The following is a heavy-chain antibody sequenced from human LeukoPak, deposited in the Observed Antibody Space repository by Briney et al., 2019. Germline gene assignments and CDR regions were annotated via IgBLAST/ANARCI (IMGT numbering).Heavy chain of an antibody. D-gene: IGHD2-8*02. CDR3: AKDRAELTGDVSDD. CDR1: GFTFSNYA. J-gene: IGHJ4*02. CDR2: ISGSGGST. Sequence: PGGSLRLSCSASGFTFSNYAMTWVRQAPGKGLEWASVISGSGGSTDYADSVKGRFTISRDNSKNTLYLQMNSLRAEDTAVYYCAKDRAELTGDVSDDWGQGTLVTVSS. V-gene: IGHV3-23*01.